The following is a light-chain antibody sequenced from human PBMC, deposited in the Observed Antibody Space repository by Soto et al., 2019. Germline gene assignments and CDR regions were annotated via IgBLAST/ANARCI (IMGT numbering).Light chain of an antibody. CDR3: QQRSDWPPLT. CDR2: DAS. V-gene: IGKV3-11*01. J-gene: IGKJ4*01. Sequence: EIVLTQSPATLSLSPGERATLSCRASQSVSSYLAWYQQKPGQAPRLLIYDASNRAIGIPARFSGSGSGTDFTLTISSLEPEDFVVYYCQQRSDWPPLTFGGGTKVEIK. CDR1: QSVSSY.